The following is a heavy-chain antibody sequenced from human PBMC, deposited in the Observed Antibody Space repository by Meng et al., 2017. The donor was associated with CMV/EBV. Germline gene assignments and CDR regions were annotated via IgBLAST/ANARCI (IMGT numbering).Heavy chain of an antibody. CDR3: ARVLRGSKDAFDI. D-gene: IGHD3-10*01. CDR1: GGSISSSSYY. Sequence: SETLSLTCTVSGGSISSSSYYWGWIRQPPEKGLEWIGSIYYSGSTYYNPSLKSRVTISVDTSKNQFSLKLSSVTAADTAVYYCARVLRGSKDAFDIWGQGTMVTVSS. CDR2: IYYSGST. J-gene: IGHJ3*02. V-gene: IGHV4-39*07.